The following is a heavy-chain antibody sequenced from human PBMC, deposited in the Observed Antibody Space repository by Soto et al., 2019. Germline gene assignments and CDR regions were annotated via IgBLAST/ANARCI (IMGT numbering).Heavy chain of an antibody. Sequence: SETLSLTCTIHRHSITSYYWSWMKQPPGKGLVWIGYIYYSGSTNYNPSLKSRVTISVDTSKNQFSLKLSSVTAADTAVYYCARVSERTAMETDYFDYWGQGTLVTVS. CDR2: IYYSGST. J-gene: IGHJ4*02. D-gene: IGHD5-18*01. V-gene: IGHV4-59*01. CDR3: ARVSERTAMETDYFDY. CDR1: RHSITSYY.